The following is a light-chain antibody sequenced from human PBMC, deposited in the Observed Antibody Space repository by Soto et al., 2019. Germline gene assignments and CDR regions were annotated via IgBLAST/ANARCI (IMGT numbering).Light chain of an antibody. CDR3: AAWDDSLNGPYV. J-gene: IGLJ1*01. V-gene: IGLV1-44*01. CDR1: SSNIGSNT. CDR2: SNN. Sequence: QSALTQPPSASGTPGQRVTISCSLSSSNIGSNTVNWYQQLPGTAPKLLIYSNNQRPSGVPDRFSGSKSGTSASLAISGLQSEDEADYYCAAWDDSLNGPYVFGTGTKVTVL.